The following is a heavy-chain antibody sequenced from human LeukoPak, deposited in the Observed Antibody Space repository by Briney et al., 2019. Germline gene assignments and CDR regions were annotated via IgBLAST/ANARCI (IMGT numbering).Heavy chain of an antibody. J-gene: IGHJ4*02. V-gene: IGHV1-2*02. D-gene: IGHD5-12*01. Sequence: GASVRVSCKASGYTISDYFMHWVRQAPGQGLEWMGWINPNTNGINYAQKFQGRVIMTRDMSINTAYMELRSLTSDDTAIYYCASARYSGHEPFDFWGQGTLVTVST. CDR1: GYTISDYF. CDR2: INPNTNGI. CDR3: ASARYSGHEPFDF.